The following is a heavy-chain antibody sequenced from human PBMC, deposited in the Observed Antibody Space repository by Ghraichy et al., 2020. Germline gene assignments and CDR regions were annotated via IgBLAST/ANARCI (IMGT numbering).Heavy chain of an antibody. Sequence: SETLSLTCAVSGYSISSSNWWGLIRQPPGKGLEWIGYIYYSGITFYNPSLKSRVTMSVDTSKNQFSLKLTSVTAVDTAVYYCVRRTTVTHWYFDLWGRGTLVTVSS. J-gene: IGHJ2*01. CDR3: VRRTTVTHWYFDL. CDR2: IYYSGIT. D-gene: IGHD4-17*01. V-gene: IGHV4-28*01. CDR1: GYSISSSNW.